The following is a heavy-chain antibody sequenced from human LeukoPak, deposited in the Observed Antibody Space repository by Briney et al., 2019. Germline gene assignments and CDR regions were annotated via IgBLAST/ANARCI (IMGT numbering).Heavy chain of an antibody. CDR3: ARHFGDAYRRSFDF. CDR1: GGSIRSYF. CDR2: IFYSGST. J-gene: IGHJ4*02. Sequence: SETLSLTCTVSGGSIRSYFWSWIRQPPGKGLEWIGYIFYSGSTYYNPSLMSRVTISVDTSKNQFSLKLTSVTAADTAVYYCARHFGDAYRRSFDFWGQGTLVTVSS. D-gene: IGHD5-24*01. V-gene: IGHV4-59*01.